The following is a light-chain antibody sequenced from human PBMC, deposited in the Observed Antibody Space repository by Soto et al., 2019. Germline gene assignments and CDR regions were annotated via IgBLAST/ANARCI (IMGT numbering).Light chain of an antibody. CDR1: RSVSNY. Sequence: EIVLTQSPATLSLSPGESATLSCRASRSVSNYLAWYQQKPGQAPRLLIYDASSRPTDIPARFSGSGSATDFTLTISSLEPEDFVLYYCQRRRNGHIDFRQGTRREI. CDR2: DAS. V-gene: IGKV3-11*01. CDR3: QRRRNGHID. J-gene: IGKJ5*01.